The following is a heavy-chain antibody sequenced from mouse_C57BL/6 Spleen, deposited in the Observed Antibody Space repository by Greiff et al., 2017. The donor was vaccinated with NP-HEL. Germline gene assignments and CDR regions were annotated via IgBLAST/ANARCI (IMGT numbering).Heavy chain of an antibody. J-gene: IGHJ4*01. V-gene: IGHV3-1*01. Sequence: DVKLQESGPGMVKPSQSLSLTCTVTGYSITSGYDWHWIRHFPGNKLEWMGYISYSGSTNYNPSLKSRISITHDTSKNHFFLKLNSVTTEDTATYDCARGVTTVVAGAMDYWGQGTSVTVSS. CDR1: GYSITSGYD. CDR3: ARGVTTVVAGAMDY. CDR2: ISYSGST. D-gene: IGHD1-1*01.